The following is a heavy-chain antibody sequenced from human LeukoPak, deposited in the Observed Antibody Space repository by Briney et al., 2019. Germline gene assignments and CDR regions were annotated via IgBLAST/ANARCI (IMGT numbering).Heavy chain of an antibody. V-gene: IGHV3-23*01. CDR2: ISGSGGST. CDR1: GFTFSTYA. J-gene: IGHJ1*01. Sequence: GGSLRLSCAASGFTFSTYAMSWVRQAPGKGLEWVSAISGSGGSTYYADSVKGRFTISRDNSKNTLYLQMNSLRAEDTAVYYCAKDLGALRFPTQHWGQGTLVTVSS. D-gene: IGHD4-17*01. CDR3: AKDLGALRFPTQH.